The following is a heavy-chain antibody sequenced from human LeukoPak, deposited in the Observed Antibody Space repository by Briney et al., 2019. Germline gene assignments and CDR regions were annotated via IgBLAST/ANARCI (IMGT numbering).Heavy chain of an antibody. CDR3: ARMWAAAGYYFDY. J-gene: IGHJ4*02. V-gene: IGHV2-70*11. D-gene: IGHD6-13*01. Sequence: SCPALVKPTQTPTLTFTFSGFSRSTSGMCVSWIRQPPGKALEWLARIDWDDDKYYSTFLKSTLTISKDTSKNQMVLTMTNMDPVDTATYYCARMWAAAGYYFDYWGQGTLVTVSS. CDR1: GFSRSTSGMC. CDR2: IDWDDDK.